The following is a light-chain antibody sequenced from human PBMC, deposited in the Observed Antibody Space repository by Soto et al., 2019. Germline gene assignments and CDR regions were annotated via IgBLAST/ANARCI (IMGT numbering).Light chain of an antibody. V-gene: IGKV1-39*01. Sequence: DIQMTQSPSSLSASVGDRVTITCRASLTIGDSLSWFQQKAGKPPTLLIYGASALQSGVPARFSGSGSGTDFTLNISNMQREDFATYYCLRTYNLPRTFGQGTKVDIK. CDR1: LTIGDS. CDR2: GAS. J-gene: IGKJ1*01. CDR3: LRTYNLPRT.